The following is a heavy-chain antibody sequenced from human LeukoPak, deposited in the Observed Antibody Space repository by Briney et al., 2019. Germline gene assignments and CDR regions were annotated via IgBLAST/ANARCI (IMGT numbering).Heavy chain of an antibody. CDR3: ARPLGSLKEYWWFDP. Sequence: GASVKVSRTAPGYSFSDYYIHWLRQAPGQGLEWMGWINPKSGGTNYAQNFQGRVTMTGDTSSTTVYMELTRLRSDDTAVYYCARPLGSLKEYWWFDPWGQGTLVTVSS. J-gene: IGHJ5*02. CDR2: INPKSGGT. D-gene: IGHD2/OR15-2a*01. CDR1: GYSFSDYY. V-gene: IGHV1-2*02.